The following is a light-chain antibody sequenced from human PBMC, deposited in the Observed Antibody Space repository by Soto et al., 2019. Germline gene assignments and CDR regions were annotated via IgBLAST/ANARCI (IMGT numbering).Light chain of an antibody. CDR2: EVS. Sequence: IVMTQSPLSLPVTPGEPASISWKSSQSLLHITGETFLFWYLQKPGQSPQLLIYEVSTRVSGVPDRFSGSGSGTNFTLEISRVETDDVGIYYCMQSTQLPPTFGQGTLLAI. J-gene: IGKJ5*01. CDR1: QSLLHITGETF. V-gene: IGKV2D-29*02. CDR3: MQSTQLPPT.